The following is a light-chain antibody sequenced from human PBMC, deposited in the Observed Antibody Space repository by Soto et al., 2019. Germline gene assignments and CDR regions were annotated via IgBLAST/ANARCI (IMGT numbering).Light chain of an antibody. V-gene: IGKV1-12*01. Sequence: DLQMTQSPSSVSASVGDRVTITFRASQGSTTWLAWYRQKQGKAPKLLIYAASNLQSGVPSRFSCSGAGTDFTLTISRLQPEDFATYFCQQTNSFPLTFGGGPTVEIK. CDR2: AAS. J-gene: IGKJ4*01. CDR3: QQTNSFPLT. CDR1: QGSTTW.